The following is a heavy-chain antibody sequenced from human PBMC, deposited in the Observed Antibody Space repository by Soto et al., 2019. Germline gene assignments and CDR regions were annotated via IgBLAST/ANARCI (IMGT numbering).Heavy chain of an antibody. J-gene: IGHJ4*02. CDR2: IYYSGST. D-gene: IGHD3-22*01. V-gene: IGHV4-39*07. Sequence: QLQLQESGPGLVKPSETLSLTCTVSGGSISSSSSYWGWIRQPPGKGLEWIGSIYYSGSTNYNPSLKSRVTISVDTSKNQFSLKLSSVTAADTAVYYCASYYDSSGYYDYWGQGTLVTVSS. CDR3: ASYYDSSGYYDY. CDR1: GGSISSSSSY.